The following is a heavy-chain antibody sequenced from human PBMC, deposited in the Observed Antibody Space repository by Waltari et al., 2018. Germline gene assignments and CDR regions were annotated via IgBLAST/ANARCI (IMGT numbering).Heavy chain of an antibody. CDR1: GFTFSSYG. J-gene: IGHJ4*02. CDR3: AKDNAFDGDCPGD. V-gene: IGHV3-33*06. D-gene: IGHD4-17*01. Sequence: QVQLVESGGGVVQPGRSLRLSCAASGFTFSSYGMHWVRQAPGKGLEWVAVIWYDGSNKYYADSVKGRFTISRDNSKNTLYLQMNSLRAEDTAVYYCAKDNAFDGDCPGDWGQGTLVTVSS. CDR2: IWYDGSNK.